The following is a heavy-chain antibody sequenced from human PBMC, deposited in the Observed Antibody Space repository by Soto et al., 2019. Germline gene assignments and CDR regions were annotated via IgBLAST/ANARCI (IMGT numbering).Heavy chain of an antibody. D-gene: IGHD6-19*01. CDR2: INPSGDGT. CDR1: GYIFTNYY. CDR3: AREPPSTGLYDY. V-gene: IGHV1-46*01. J-gene: IGHJ4*02. Sequence: ASVKVSCKAFGYIFTNYYMHWVRQAPGQGLEWMGVINPSGDGTSYAQKFQGRVTVTRDTPTSTYYLELSSLRSDDTAVYYCAREPPSTGLYDYWGQGALVTVSS.